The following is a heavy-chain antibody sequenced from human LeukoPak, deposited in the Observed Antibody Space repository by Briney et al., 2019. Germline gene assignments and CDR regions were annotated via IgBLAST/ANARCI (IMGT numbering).Heavy chain of an antibody. V-gene: IGHV4-34*01. D-gene: IGHD3-9*01. J-gene: IGHJ6*02. CDR1: GGSFSGYY. CDR3: ARGRYFDWSIPNYYYYGMDV. Sequence: SETLSLTCAVYGGSFSGYYWSWIRQPPGKGLEWIREINHSGSTNYNPSLKSRVTISVDTSKNQFSLKLSSVTAADTAVYYCARGRYFDWSIPNYYYYGMDVWGQGITVTVSS. CDR2: INHSGST.